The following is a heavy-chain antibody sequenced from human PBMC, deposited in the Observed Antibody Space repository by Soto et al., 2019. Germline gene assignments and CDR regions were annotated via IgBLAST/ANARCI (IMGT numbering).Heavy chain of an antibody. CDR3: ATDSSGSGYYYYGMDV. Sequence: QVQLQESGPGLVKPSQTLSLTCTVSGGSISSGGYYWSWIRQHPGKGLEWIGYIYYSGSTYYNPSLKSRVTISVDTSKNQFSLKLSSVTAADTAVYYCATDSSGSGYYYYGMDVWDQGTTVTVSS. D-gene: IGHD3-22*01. CDR2: IYYSGST. J-gene: IGHJ6*02. V-gene: IGHV4-31*03. CDR1: GGSISSGGYY.